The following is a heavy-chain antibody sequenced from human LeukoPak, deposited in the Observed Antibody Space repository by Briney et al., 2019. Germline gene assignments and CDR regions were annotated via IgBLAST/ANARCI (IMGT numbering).Heavy chain of an antibody. J-gene: IGHJ4*02. Sequence: PSETLSHTCTVSGGSMTNYYGSWIRQPPGKGLEWIAYIYYTGSTYYNPPLKSRVTMSVDTSKNQFSLRLSSVTAADTAVYYCARHISGAATLDWGQGTLVTVSS. CDR1: GGSMTNYY. CDR2: IYYTGST. D-gene: IGHD3-3*02. V-gene: IGHV4-59*08. CDR3: ARHISGAATLD.